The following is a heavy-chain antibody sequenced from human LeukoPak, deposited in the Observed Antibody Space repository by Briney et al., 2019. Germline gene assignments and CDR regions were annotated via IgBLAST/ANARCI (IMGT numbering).Heavy chain of an antibody. CDR3: GRDLGGRWSY. V-gene: IGHV3-74*01. D-gene: IGHD3-16*01. J-gene: IGHJ4*02. Sequence: PGGSLRLSCAVSGFTFRTYWMHWVRQVPGEGLVWVSRINEDRSITSYADSVTGRFTISRDNAQNTLYLQMNSLSAEDTAVYYCGRDLGGRWSYWGQGALVTVSS. CDR1: GFTFRTYW. CDR2: INEDRSIT.